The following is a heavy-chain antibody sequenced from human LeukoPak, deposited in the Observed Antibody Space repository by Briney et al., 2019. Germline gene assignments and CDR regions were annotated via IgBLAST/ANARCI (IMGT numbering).Heavy chain of an antibody. V-gene: IGHV4-34*01. CDR1: GESFSGNF. J-gene: IGHJ4*02. CDR3: ARGGGGAKASYFDY. D-gene: IGHD1-26*01. Sequence: SETLSLTCAVSGESFSGNFWTWIRQSPGKGLEWIGEIDNNGITNYNPSLKSRVTMSVDTTRKRFSLRLTSESAADTGVYYCARGGGGAKASYFDYWGQGSLVTVSS. CDR2: IDNNGIT.